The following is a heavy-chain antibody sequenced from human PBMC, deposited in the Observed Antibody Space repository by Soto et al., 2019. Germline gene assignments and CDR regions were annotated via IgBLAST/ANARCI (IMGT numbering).Heavy chain of an antibody. V-gene: IGHV4-4*02. CDR2: IYHSGST. D-gene: IGHD5-12*01. Sequence: QVQLQESGPGVVKPSGTLSLTCAVSGDSISSGGWWSWVRQPPGKGLEWIGEIYHSGSTNYNPSLKRRVTILVDMSKNHFSLNLNPVNVADTAIYYCAKDGRNGYNLFYWGQGTRVTVSS. CDR1: GDSISSGGW. CDR3: AKDGRNGYNLFY. J-gene: IGHJ4*02.